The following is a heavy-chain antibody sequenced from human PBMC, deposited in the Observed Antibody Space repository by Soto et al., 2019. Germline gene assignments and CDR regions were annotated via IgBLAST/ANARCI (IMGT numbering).Heavy chain of an antibody. V-gene: IGHV3-48*02. CDR2: ISSSSSII. CDR1: GFTFSSYS. J-gene: IGHJ6*02. CDR3: ARTEYSSSSYGMDV. D-gene: IGHD6-6*01. Sequence: PGGSLRLSCAASGFTFSSYSMNWVRQAPGKGLEWVSYISSSSSIIYYADSVKGRFTISRDNAKNSLYLQMNSLRDEDTAVYYCARTEYSSSSYGMDVWGQGTTVTVSS.